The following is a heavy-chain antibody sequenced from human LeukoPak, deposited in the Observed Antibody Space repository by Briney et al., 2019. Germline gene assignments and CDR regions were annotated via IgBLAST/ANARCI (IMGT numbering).Heavy chain of an antibody. CDR3: ARAKPKNMVRGLIMRREGRYYFDY. CDR2: IYSGGST. D-gene: IGHD3-10*01. CDR1: EFTFSNYG. J-gene: IGHJ4*02. V-gene: IGHV3-53*01. Sequence: PGGSLRLSCAAPEFTFSNYGMSWVRQAPGKGLEWVSVIYSGGSTYYADSVKGRFTISRDNSKSTLYIQMNSLRAEDTAVYYCARAKPKNMVRGLIMRREGRYYFDYWGQGTLVTVSS.